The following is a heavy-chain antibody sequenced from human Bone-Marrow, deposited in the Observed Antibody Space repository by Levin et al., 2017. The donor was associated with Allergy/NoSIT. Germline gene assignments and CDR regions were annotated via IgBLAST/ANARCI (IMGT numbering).Heavy chain of an antibody. CDR2: IWYDGSNK. J-gene: IGHJ4*02. Sequence: SCAASKFTFRNYAMHWVRQAPGKGLEWVAVIWYDGSNKYYADSVKGRFTISRDNSKNTLYLQMNSLRAEDTAVYYCAREAYTTGYYYFDFWGQGTLVTVSS. CDR3: AREAYTTGYYYFDF. CDR1: KFTFRNYA. D-gene: IGHD6-19*01. V-gene: IGHV3-33*01.